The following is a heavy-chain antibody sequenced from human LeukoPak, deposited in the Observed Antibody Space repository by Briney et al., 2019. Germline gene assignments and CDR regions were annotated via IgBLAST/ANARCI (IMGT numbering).Heavy chain of an antibody. CDR1: GFTFSSYL. CDR2: IKQDGSEK. V-gene: IGHV3-7*01. J-gene: IGHJ5*02. CDR3: VVCSCHDWFDP. Sequence: GSLRLSCAASGFTFSSYLMSWVRQAPGKGLEWVANIKQDGSEKYYVDSVKGRFTISRDNAKNSLYLQMNSLRAEDTAVYYCVVCSCHDWFDPWGQGTLVTVSS. D-gene: IGHD2-2*01.